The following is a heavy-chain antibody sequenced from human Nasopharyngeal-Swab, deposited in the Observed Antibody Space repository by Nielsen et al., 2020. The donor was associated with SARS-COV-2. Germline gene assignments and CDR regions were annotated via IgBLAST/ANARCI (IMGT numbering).Heavy chain of an antibody. CDR2: MNPNSGNT. CDR3: ARGIGSSSWIHYYYYYGMDV. J-gene: IGHJ6*02. Sequence: ASVKVSCKASGYTFTSYDINWVRQATGQGLEWMGWMNPNSGNTGYAQKFQGRVTMTRNTSISTAYMKLSSLRSEDTAVYYCARGIGSSSWIHYYYYYGMDVWGQGTTVTVSS. D-gene: IGHD6-6*01. V-gene: IGHV1-8*01. CDR1: GYTFTSYD.